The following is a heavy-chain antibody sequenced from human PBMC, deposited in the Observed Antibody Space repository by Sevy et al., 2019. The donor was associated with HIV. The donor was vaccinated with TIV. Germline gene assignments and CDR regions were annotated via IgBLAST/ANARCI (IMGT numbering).Heavy chain of an antibody. Sequence: GGSLRLSCAASGFTFSTYSMNWVRQAPGKGLEWVSYISRSSRTIYYADSVEGRFTISRDNAKNSLYLHMNSLRAEDTAVYYCAGAYSGGWPQGAWTDYWGPGTLVTVSS. CDR2: ISRSSRTI. CDR1: GFTFSTYS. V-gene: IGHV3-48*01. J-gene: IGHJ4*02. CDR3: AGAYSGGWPQGAWTDY. D-gene: IGHD6-19*01.